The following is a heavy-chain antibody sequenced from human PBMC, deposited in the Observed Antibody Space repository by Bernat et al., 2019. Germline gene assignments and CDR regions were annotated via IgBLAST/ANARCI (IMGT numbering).Heavy chain of an antibody. D-gene: IGHD2-15*01. CDR1: GFTFSSYG. CDR2: MWYDGSNK. CDR3: ARDGPRYCSGGSCYPYY. J-gene: IGHJ4*02. Sequence: QVQLVESGGGVVQPGRSLRLSCAASGFTFSSYGMHWVRQAPGKGLEWVAVMWYDGSNKYYAESVHGRFTISRDNSKNTLYLQMNSLRAEDTAVYYCARDGPRYCSGGSCYPYYWGQGTLVTVSS. V-gene: IGHV3-33*01.